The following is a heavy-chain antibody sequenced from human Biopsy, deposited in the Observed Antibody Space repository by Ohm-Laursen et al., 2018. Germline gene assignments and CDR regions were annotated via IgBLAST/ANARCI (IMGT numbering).Heavy chain of an antibody. CDR1: RITFSRYW. Sequence: SLRLSCSASRITFSRYWMSWVRQAPGQGLEWLATVNQDGDEKYYVDYVLGRFLISRDNAKNSLYLQMNNLRVDDTAVYYCTRDLPLLRYFDRNGDWFDPWGQGALVTVSS. D-gene: IGHD3-9*01. V-gene: IGHV3-7*01. CDR2: VNQDGDEK. J-gene: IGHJ5*02. CDR3: TRDLPLLRYFDRNGDWFDP.